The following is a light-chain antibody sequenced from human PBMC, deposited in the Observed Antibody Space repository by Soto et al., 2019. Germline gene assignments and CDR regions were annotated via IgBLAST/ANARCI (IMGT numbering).Light chain of an antibody. CDR1: QSISSY. V-gene: IGKV1-39*01. Sequence: DIQMTQSPSSLSASVGDRVTITCRASQSISSYLNWYQQKPGKAPKLLIYAASSLQNGVPSSFSGSGSGTDFTLTISSLQPEDFATYYCQQSYSTPQSTFGQGTRLEIK. J-gene: IGKJ5*01. CDR3: QQSYSTPQST. CDR2: AAS.